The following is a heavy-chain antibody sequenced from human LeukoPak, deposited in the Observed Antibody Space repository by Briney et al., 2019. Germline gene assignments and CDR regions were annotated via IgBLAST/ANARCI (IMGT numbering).Heavy chain of an antibody. V-gene: IGHV3-20*04. CDR2: INWNGGST. D-gene: IGHD1-1*01. J-gene: IGHJ4*02. CDR3: ARDVSWGTSYFDY. CDR1: GFTCDDHG. Sequence: GGSLRLACIASGFTCDDHGMSCVRQAPGKGLEWVSNINWNGGSTGYVDSVKGRFTISRDNGKNSLYLQMNSLRVEDPAFYYCARDVSWGTSYFDYWGQGILVTVSS.